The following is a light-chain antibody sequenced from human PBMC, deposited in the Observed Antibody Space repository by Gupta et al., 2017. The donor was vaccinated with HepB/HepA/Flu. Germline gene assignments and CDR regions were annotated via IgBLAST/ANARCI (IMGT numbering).Light chain of an antibody. CDR2: SAS. CDR3: QHRGT. V-gene: IGKV3-11*01. CDR1: QSVSSY. J-gene: IGKJ1*01. Sequence: EVVLTQSPATLSLSPGERATLSCRASQSVSSYLAWYQPRPGQAPRLLLYSASSRATDIPARFIGSGSGTDFTLTISSLEPEDFAVYFCQHRGTFGQGTKVEIK.